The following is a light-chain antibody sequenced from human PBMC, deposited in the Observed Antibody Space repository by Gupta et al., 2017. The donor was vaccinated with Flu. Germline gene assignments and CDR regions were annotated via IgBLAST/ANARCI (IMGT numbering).Light chain of an antibody. V-gene: IGKV3-20*01. CDR2: GAS. CDR1: HSVDRSY. Sequence: ERATLSCRAGHSVDRSYLAWFQQRPGQAPRLLIHGASSRATGIPDRFSGTWSGTDFTLTISRLEPEDFAVYFCLHSGNSPYTFGQGTKLDIK. J-gene: IGKJ2*01. CDR3: LHSGNSPYT.